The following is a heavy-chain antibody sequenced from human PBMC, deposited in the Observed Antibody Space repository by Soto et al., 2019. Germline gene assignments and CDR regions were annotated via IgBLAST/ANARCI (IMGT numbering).Heavy chain of an antibody. CDR1: GFTFSGSA. V-gene: IGHV3-73*01. Sequence: GGSLRLSCAASGFTFSGSAMHWVRQASGKGLEWVGRIRSKANSYATAYAASVKGRFTISRDDSKNTAYLQMNSLKTEDTAVYYCTRFGFDYDFWSGYYDSTYYYYYMDVWGKGTTVTVSS. CDR2: IRSKANSYAT. CDR3: TRFGFDYDFWSGYYDSTYYYYYMDV. J-gene: IGHJ6*03. D-gene: IGHD3-3*01.